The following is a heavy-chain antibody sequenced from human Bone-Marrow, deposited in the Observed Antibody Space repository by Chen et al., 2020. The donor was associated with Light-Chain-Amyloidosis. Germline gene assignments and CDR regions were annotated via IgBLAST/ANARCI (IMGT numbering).Heavy chain of an antibody. J-gene: IGHJ3*02. Sequence: EVQLVESGGGLLQRGGSLRLSCAASGFAFSSYAMSWVRQAPGKGLEGVSTIGGGGGSRFYGDSVEVPFTSSRDDSKNALFLQMHRLIAEDTAVYYCAKDISYDDILPGYPADAFDIWGQGTMVTVSS. V-gene: IGHV3-23*04. CDR1: GFAFSSYA. CDR2: IGGGGGSR. D-gene: IGHD3-9*01. CDR3: AKDISYDDILPGYPADAFDI.